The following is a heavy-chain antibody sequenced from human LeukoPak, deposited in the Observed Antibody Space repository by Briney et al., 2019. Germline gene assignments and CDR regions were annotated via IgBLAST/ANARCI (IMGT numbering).Heavy chain of an antibody. CDR1: GFTFGDYA. CDR3: ARGHYYDSSGYPGAFDI. J-gene: IGHJ3*02. CDR2: ISWNSGSI. V-gene: IGHV3-9*01. D-gene: IGHD3-22*01. Sequence: GRSLRLSCAASGFTFGDYAMHWVRQAPGKGLEWVSGISWNSGSIGYADSVKGRFTISRDNAKTSLYLEMNSLRTEDTALYYCARGHYYDSSGYPGAFDIWGQGTMVTVSS.